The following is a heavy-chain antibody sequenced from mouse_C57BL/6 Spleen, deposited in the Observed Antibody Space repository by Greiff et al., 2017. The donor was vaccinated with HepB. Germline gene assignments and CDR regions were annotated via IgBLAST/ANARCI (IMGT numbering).Heavy chain of an antibody. CDR2: IDPSDSYT. Sequence: VQLQQPGAELVKPGASVKLSCKASGYTFTSYWMQWVKQRPGQGLEWIGEIDPSDSYTNYNQKFKGKATLTVDTSSSTAYMQLSSLTSEDSAVYYCARWRITTVVEDWFAYWGQGTLVTVSA. J-gene: IGHJ3*01. CDR3: ARWRITTVVEDWFAY. V-gene: IGHV1-50*01. D-gene: IGHD1-1*01. CDR1: GYTFTSYW.